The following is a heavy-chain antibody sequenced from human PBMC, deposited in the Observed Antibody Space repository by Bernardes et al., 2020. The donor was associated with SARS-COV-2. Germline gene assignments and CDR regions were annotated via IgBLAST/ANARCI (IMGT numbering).Heavy chain of an antibody. CDR2: TSYSGRT. CDR1: GASIRSYF. J-gene: IGHJ4*02. Sequence: SETLSLTCSVSGASIRSYFWSWIRKPPGKGLEWIGYTSYSGRTNYTPSLNSRVTMSVDTSKNQLSLKLNSVTAADTAIYYCARHLARNVKPLWFPDWGQGTLVTVSS. D-gene: IGHD3-10*01. CDR3: ARHLARNVKPLWFPD. V-gene: IGHV4-59*08.